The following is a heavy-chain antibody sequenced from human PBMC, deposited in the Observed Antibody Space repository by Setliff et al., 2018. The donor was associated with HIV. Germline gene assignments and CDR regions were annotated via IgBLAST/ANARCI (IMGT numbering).Heavy chain of an antibody. CDR1: GGSISGHY. J-gene: IGHJ5*02. CDR2: IYSSGST. V-gene: IGHV4-4*09. CDR3: ARHSGVASPNWFDP. Sequence: TSETLSLTCTVSGGSISGHYWSWIRQPPGRGLEWIGYIYSSGSTNFNPPLQSRVTISVDTSKNQFSLKLSSVTAADTAVYYWARHSGVASPNWFDPWGQGTLVTVSS. D-gene: IGHD3-10*01.